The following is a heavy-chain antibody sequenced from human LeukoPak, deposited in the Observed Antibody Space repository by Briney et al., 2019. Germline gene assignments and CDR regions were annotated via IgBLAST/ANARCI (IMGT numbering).Heavy chain of an antibody. V-gene: IGHV1-8*03. CDR3: ARDWQQLRSFDI. J-gene: IGHJ3*02. CDR2: MNPNSGNT. D-gene: IGHD6-13*01. Sequence: GASVKVSCKASGYTFTSYDINWVRQATGQGLEWMGWMNPNSGNTGYAQKFQGRVTITRNTSISTAYMELSSLRSEDTAVYYCARDWQQLRSFDIWGQGTMVTVSS. CDR1: GYTFTSYD.